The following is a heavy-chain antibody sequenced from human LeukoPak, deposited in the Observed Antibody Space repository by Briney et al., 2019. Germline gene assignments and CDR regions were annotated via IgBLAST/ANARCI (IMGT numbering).Heavy chain of an antibody. V-gene: IGHV3-23*01. Sequence: GGSLRLSCAASGFTFSSYAMSWVRQAPGKGLEWVSAISGSGGSTYYADSVTGRFTISRDNSKNTLYLQMNSLRAEDTAVYYCAKGSSIVDTPYWGQGTLVTVSS. D-gene: IGHD5-18*01. CDR2: ISGSGGST. J-gene: IGHJ4*02. CDR1: GFTFSSYA. CDR3: AKGSSIVDTPY.